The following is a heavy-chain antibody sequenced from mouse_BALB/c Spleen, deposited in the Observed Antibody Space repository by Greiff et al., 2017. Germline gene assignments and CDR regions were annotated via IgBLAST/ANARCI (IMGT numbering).Heavy chain of an antibody. CDR2: IWGDGST. Sequence: QVHVKQSGPGLVAPSQSLSITCTVSGFSLTGYGVNWVRQPPGKGLEWLGMIWGDGSTDYNSALKSRLSISKDNSKSQVFLKMNSLQTDDTARYYCARGSSYVWFAYWGQGTLVTVSA. D-gene: IGHD1-1*01. CDR1: GFSLTGYG. CDR3: ARGSSYVWFAY. J-gene: IGHJ3*01. V-gene: IGHV2-6-7*01.